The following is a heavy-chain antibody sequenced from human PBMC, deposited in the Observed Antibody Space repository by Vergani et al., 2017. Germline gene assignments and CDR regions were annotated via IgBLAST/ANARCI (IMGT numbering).Heavy chain of an antibody. CDR1: GFTFSSYA. V-gene: IGHV3-23*01. J-gene: IGHJ4*02. CDR3: AKDLEAIFGVVIGDY. Sequence: EVQLLESGGGLVQPGGSLRLSCAASGFTFSSYAMSWVRQGPGKGLEWVSAISGSGGSTYYADSVKGRFTISRDNSKSTLYLQMNSLRAEDTAVYYCAKDLEAIFGVVIGDYWGQGTLVTVSS. CDR2: ISGSGGST. D-gene: IGHD3-3*01.